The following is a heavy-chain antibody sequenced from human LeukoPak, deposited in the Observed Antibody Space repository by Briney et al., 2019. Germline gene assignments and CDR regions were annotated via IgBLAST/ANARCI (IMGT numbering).Heavy chain of an antibody. V-gene: IGHV1-8*01. Sequence: VASVKVSCKASGYTFTSYDINWVRQATGQGLEWMGWKNPNSGNTGYAQKFQGRVTMTRNTSISTAYMELSSLRSEDTAVYYCARGRGTMVRGVRDYWGQGTLVTVSS. CDR3: ARGRGTMVRGVRDY. J-gene: IGHJ4*02. D-gene: IGHD3-10*01. CDR2: KNPNSGNT. CDR1: GYTFTSYD.